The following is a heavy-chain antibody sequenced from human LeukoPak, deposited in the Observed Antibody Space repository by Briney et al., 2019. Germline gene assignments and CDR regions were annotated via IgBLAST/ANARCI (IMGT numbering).Heavy chain of an antibody. CDR2: IYHSGST. D-gene: IGHD1-26*01. Sequence: PSGTLSLTCAVSGGSISSSNWWSWVRQPPGKGLEWIGEIYHSGSTNYNPSLKSRVTISVDTSKNQFSLKLSSVTAADTAVYYCASWGATHHSFDYWGQGTLVTVSS. J-gene: IGHJ4*02. CDR3: ASWGATHHSFDY. V-gene: IGHV4-4*02. CDR1: GGSISSSNW.